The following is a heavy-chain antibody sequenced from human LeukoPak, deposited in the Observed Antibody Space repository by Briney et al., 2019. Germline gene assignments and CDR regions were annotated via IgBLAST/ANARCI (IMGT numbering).Heavy chain of an antibody. CDR1: GFTFSSYG. J-gene: IGHJ6*02. V-gene: IGHV3-33*01. CDR2: LWYDGSNK. Sequence: QTGGSLRLSCAASGFTFSSYGMHWVRQAPGKGLEWVAVLWYDGSNKYYADSVKGRFTISRDNSKNTLYLQMNSLRAEDTAVYYCARIYDSSGFFGMDVWGQGTTVTVSS. D-gene: IGHD3-22*01. CDR3: ARIYDSSGFFGMDV.